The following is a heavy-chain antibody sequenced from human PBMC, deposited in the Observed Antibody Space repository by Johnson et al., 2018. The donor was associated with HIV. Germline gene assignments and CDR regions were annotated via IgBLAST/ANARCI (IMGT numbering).Heavy chain of an antibody. CDR1: GFTFSNYG. CDR3: AKEGITMEVDI. J-gene: IGHJ3*02. V-gene: IGHV3-33*06. CDR2: IWFDGSNK. Sequence: QVQLLESGGGVVQPGRSLRLSCAASGFTFSNYGMHWVRQAPGKGLEWVAVIWFDGSNKYYADSVKGRFTISRDNSKNTLYLQMDSLRAEDTAVYYCAKEGITMEVDIWGQGTTVIVSS. D-gene: IGHD3-10*01.